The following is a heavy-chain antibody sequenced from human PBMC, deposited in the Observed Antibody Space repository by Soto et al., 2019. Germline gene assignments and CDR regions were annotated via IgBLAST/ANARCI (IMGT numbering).Heavy chain of an antibody. CDR2: ISGYNGNT. CDR3: AREPQYMSGWGPAFDI. CDR1: GYTFKGYG. J-gene: IGHJ3*02. D-gene: IGHD6-19*01. V-gene: IGHV1-18*01. Sequence: QAQLVQSGTELKKPGASVKVSCEASGYTFKGYGISWLRQAPGQGLEWMAWISGYNGNTKYAQNIQGRVTLTTDTSTNTAYMELRSLRSDDTAVYFCAREPQYMSGWGPAFDIWGQGTMVIVSS.